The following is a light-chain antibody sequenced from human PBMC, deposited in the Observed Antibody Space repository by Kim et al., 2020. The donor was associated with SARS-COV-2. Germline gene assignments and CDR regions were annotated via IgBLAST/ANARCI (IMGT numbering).Light chain of an antibody. CDR2: DAS. CDR3: QQRRNWPLT. V-gene: IGKV3-11*01. CDR1: QSVSSY. J-gene: IGKJ4*01. Sequence: EIVLTQSPATLSLSPGERATLSCRASQSVSSYLAWYQQKPGQAPRLLIYDASNRATGIPARFSGSGSGTDFTLTISSLEPEDFAVYYCQQRRNWPLTFGGGTEVEI.